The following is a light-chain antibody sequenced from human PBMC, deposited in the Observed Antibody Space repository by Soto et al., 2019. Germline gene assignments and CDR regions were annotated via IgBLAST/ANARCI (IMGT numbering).Light chain of an antibody. CDR3: SSYTTSTTQV. CDR2: EVR. V-gene: IGLV2-14*01. Sequence: QSVLTQPASVSGSPGQSITIPCTGTSSDLGSYNYVSWYQQHPGKAPKLMIYEVRNRPSGVSDRFSGSKSGKTASLTIFGLQAEDEADYYCSSYTTSTTQVFGGGTKLTVL. J-gene: IGLJ2*01. CDR1: SSDLGSYNY.